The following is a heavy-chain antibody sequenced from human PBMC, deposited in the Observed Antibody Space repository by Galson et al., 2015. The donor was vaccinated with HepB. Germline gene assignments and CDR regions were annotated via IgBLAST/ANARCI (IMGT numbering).Heavy chain of an antibody. J-gene: IGHJ3*02. D-gene: IGHD6-19*01. CDR3: AKSKDSGWSYNAFDI. Sequence: SLRLSCAASGLSFSNYAMTWVRQPPGKGLQWVATISGRGVTTFDADSVKGQFTISRDNSKNTLYLEMNNLRADDTAVYFCAKSKDSGWSYNAFDIWGQGTMVTVSS. CDR2: ISGRGVTT. CDR1: GLSFSNYA. V-gene: IGHV3-23*01.